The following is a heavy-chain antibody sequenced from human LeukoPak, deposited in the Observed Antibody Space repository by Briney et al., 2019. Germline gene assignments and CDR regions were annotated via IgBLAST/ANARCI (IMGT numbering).Heavy chain of an antibody. CDR1: GLSFSNYW. CDR3: TRVNNRYSDF. Sequence: PGGSLRLTCAASGLSFSNYWMTWVRQAPGKGLEWVAHIRQDGVEKCYVDSVRGRFTISRDNAKNSMNLQMNGLRVEDTAVYYCTRVNNRYSDFWSQGSLVIVSS. J-gene: IGHJ4*02. V-gene: IGHV3-7*01. CDR2: IRQDGVEK. D-gene: IGHD2-15*01.